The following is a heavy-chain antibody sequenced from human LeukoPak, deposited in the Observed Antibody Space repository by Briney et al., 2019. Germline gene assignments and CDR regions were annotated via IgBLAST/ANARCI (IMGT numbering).Heavy chain of an antibody. J-gene: IGHJ4*02. V-gene: IGHV1-18*01. CDR3: AREGPRYCSGGSCYSSY. Sequence: ASVKASCKASGYTFTSYGISWVRRAPGQGLEWMGWIGAYNGNTNYAQKLQGRVTMTTDTSTSTAYMELRSLRSDDTAVYYCAREGPRYCSGGSCYSSYWGQGTLVTVSS. D-gene: IGHD2-15*01. CDR2: IGAYNGNT. CDR1: GYTFTSYG.